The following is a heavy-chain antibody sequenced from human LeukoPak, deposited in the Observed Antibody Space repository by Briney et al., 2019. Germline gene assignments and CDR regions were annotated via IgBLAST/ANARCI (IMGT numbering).Heavy chain of an antibody. D-gene: IGHD1-26*01. J-gene: IGHJ3*02. CDR3: ARASHSDSGSFPCDAFDI. CDR1: GFTFSSYA. Sequence: GGSLRLSCAASGFTFSSYAMHWVRQAPGKGLEYVSAISSNGGSTYYANSVKGRFTISRDNSKNTLYLQMGSLRAEDMAVYYCARASHSDSGSFPCDAFDIWGQGTMVTVSS. CDR2: ISSNGGST. V-gene: IGHV3-64*01.